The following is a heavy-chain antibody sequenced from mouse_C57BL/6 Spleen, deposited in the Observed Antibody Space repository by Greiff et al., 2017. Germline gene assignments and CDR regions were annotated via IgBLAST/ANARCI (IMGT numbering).Heavy chain of an antibody. CDR3: ARGNYYAMDY. D-gene: IGHD2-1*01. CDR2: ISSGSSTI. Sequence: EVQLVESGGGLVKPGGSLKLSCAASGFPFSDYGMHWVRQAPEKGLEWVAYISSGSSTIYYADTVKGRFTISRDNAKNTLFLQMTSLRSEDTAMYYCARGNYYAMDYWGQGTSVTVSS. CDR1: GFPFSDYG. J-gene: IGHJ4*01. V-gene: IGHV5-17*01.